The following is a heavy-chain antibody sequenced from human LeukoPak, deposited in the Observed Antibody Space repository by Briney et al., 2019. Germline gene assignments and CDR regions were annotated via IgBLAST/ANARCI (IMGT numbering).Heavy chain of an antibody. CDR2: IYYSGST. CDR1: GFTVSSNY. J-gene: IGHJ3*02. CDR3: ARATYYYDIGPGSDAFDI. Sequence: PGGSLRLSCAASGFTVSSNYMSWVRQPPGKGLEWIGSIYYSGSTYYNPSLKSRVTISVDTSKNQFSLKLSSVTAADTAVYYCARATYYYDIGPGSDAFDIWGQGTMVTVSS. V-gene: IGHV4-39*07. D-gene: IGHD3-22*01.